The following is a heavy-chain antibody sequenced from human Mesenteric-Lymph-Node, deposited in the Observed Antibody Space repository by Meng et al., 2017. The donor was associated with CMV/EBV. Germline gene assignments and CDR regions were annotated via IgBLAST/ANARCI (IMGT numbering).Heavy chain of an antibody. V-gene: IGHV1-2*02. CDR3: AREPSAEGFDY. J-gene: IGHJ4*02. CDR2: INPNSGGT. CDR1: GYTFTGYY. Sequence: ASVKVSCKASGYTFTGYYMHWVRQAPGQGLEWMGWINPNSGGTNYAQKFQGRVTMTRDTSTSTVYMELSSLRSEDTAVYYCAREPSAEGFDYWGQGTLVTVSS.